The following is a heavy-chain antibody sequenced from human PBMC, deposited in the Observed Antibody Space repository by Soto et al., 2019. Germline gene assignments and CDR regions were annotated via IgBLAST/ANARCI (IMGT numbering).Heavy chain of an antibody. CDR3: ARDQGYSYGFYYYGMDV. D-gene: IGHD5-18*01. V-gene: IGHV3-33*01. Sequence: LRLSCAASGFTFSSYGMHWVRQAPGKGLEWVAVIWYDGSNKYYADSVKGRFTISRDNSKNTLYLQMNSLRAEDTAVYYCARDQGYSYGFYYYGMDVWGQGTTVTVSS. CDR2: IWYDGSNK. J-gene: IGHJ6*02. CDR1: GFTFSSYG.